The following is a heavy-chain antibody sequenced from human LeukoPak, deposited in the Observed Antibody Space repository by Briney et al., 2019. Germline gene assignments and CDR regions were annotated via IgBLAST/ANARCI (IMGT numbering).Heavy chain of an antibody. CDR2: ISAYNGNT. J-gene: IGHJ4*02. CDR1: GYTFSSYG. D-gene: IGHD6-19*01. V-gene: IGHV1-18*04. CDR3: ARDGSIAVAGYYFDY. Sequence: GASVKVSCKASGYTFSSYGISWVRQAPGRGLEWMGWISAYNGNTNYAQKLQGRVTMTTDTSTSTAYMELRSLRSDDTAVYYCARDGSIAVAGYYFDYWGQGTLVTVSS.